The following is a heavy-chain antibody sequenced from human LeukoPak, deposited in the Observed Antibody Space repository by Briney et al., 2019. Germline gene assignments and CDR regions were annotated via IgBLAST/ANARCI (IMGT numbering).Heavy chain of an antibody. Sequence: SETLSLTCTVSGGSISSGSYYWGWIRQSPGKGLEWIGSIYYSGSTYYNPSLKSRVTISVDTSKNQFSLKLSSVTAADTAVYYCARQARPDYGGNSGAFDYWGQGTLVTVSS. CDR1: GGSISSGSYY. V-gene: IGHV4-39*01. CDR2: IYYSGST. J-gene: IGHJ4*02. D-gene: IGHD4-23*01. CDR3: ARQARPDYGGNSGAFDY.